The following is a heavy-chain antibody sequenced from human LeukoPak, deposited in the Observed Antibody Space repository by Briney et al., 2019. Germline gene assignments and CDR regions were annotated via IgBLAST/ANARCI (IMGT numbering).Heavy chain of an antibody. CDR1: GGSISSSSYY. D-gene: IGHD1-1*01. Sequence: PSETLSLTCTVSGGSISSSSYYWGWIRQPPGKGLEWIGSIYYSGSTYYNPSLKSRVTISVDTSKNQFSLKLSSVTAADTAVYYCARRSSTGTTDGFDYWGQGTLVTVSS. CDR3: ARRSSTGTTDGFDY. CDR2: IYYSGST. V-gene: IGHV4-39*01. J-gene: IGHJ4*02.